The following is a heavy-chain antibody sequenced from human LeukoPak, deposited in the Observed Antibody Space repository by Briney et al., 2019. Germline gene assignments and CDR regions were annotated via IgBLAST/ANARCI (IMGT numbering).Heavy chain of an antibody. J-gene: IGHJ4*02. Sequence: PGGSLRLSCAASGFTVSSNYMSWVRQDPGKGLEWVSIIYSGGNTYYADSVKGRFTISRDNSKNTLYLQMNSLRAEDTAVYYCARGLLASGDYWGQGTLVTVSS. V-gene: IGHV3-53*01. CDR2: IYSGGNT. D-gene: IGHD3-3*02. CDR1: GFTVSSNY. CDR3: ARGLLASGDY.